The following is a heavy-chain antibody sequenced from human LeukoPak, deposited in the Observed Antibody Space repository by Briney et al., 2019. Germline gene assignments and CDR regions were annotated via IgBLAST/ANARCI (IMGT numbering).Heavy chain of an antibody. D-gene: IGHD3-3*01. J-gene: IGHJ1*01. V-gene: IGHV3-74*01. Sequence: GGSLRLSCVASEFTFNSYWMHWVRQAPGKGLVWVSRIKNDGKITTYADSVKGRFTTSRDNAKNTFYLQMNSLRVEDTAVYYCLLIILGGSSQHWGQGTLVTVSS. CDR1: EFTFNSYW. CDR3: LLIILGGSSQH. CDR2: IKNDGKIT.